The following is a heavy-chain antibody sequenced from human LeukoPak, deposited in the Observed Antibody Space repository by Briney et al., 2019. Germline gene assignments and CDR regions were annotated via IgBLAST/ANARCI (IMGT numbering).Heavy chain of an antibody. Sequence: GGSLRLSCAASGFTFSSYWMHWVRQAPGKGLVWVSRINSDGSSTGYADSVKGRFTISRDNAKNTLYLQMNSLRAEDTAVYYCARGGSSSWYWFDPWGQGTLVTVSS. J-gene: IGHJ5*02. CDR3: ARGGSSSWYWFDP. CDR1: GFTFSSYW. CDR2: INSDGSST. V-gene: IGHV3-74*01. D-gene: IGHD6-13*01.